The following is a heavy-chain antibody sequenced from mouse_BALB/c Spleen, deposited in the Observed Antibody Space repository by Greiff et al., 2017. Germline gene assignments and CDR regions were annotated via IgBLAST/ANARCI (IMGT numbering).Heavy chain of an antibody. CDR3: ARWKITKAFAY. V-gene: IGHV5-9-4*01. J-gene: IGHJ3*01. Sequence: EVQRVESGGGLVKPGGSLKLSCAASGFTFSSYAMSWVRQSPEKRLEWVAEISSGGSYTYYPDTVTGRFTISGDNAKNTLYLEMSSLRSEDTAMYYCARWKITKAFAYWGQGTLVTVSA. CDR1: GFTFSSYA. D-gene: IGHD2-4*01. CDR2: ISSGGSYT.